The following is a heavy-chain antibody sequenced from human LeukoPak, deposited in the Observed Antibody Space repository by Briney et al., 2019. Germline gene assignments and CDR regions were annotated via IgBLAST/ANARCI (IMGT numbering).Heavy chain of an antibody. CDR2: INHSGST. CDR3: ASSCSGSSCSTPTRLDY. Sequence: PSETPSLTCAVYGGSFSGYYWSWIRQPPGKGLEWVGEINHSGSTNYNPSLKNRVTISVDTSKNQFSLKLRSVTAADTAVYYCASSCSGSSCSTPTRLDYWGQGTLVTVSS. D-gene: IGHD2-15*01. V-gene: IGHV4-34*01. J-gene: IGHJ4*02. CDR1: GGSFSGYY.